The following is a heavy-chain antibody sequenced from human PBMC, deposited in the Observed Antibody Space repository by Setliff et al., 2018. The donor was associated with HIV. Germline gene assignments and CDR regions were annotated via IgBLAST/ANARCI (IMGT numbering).Heavy chain of an antibody. Sequence: SETLSLTWTVSGGSSSSRSYYWGWIRQPPGKGLEWIGSIYSSGSTYYNPSLKSRVTISVDTSKKQFSLRLSSVTAADTAVYYCARDGRHDRNRWYVTHQYFKYWGQGTLVTVSS. D-gene: IGHD2-15*01. CDR3: ARDGRHDRNRWYVTHQYFKY. J-gene: IGHJ1*01. CDR2: IYSSGST. V-gene: IGHV4-39*07. CDR1: GGSSSSRSYY.